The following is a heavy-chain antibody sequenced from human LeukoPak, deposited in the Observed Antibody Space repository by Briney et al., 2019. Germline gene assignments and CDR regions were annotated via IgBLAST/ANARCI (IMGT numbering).Heavy chain of an antibody. J-gene: IGHJ6*04. CDR2: ISGSGGST. Sequence: GGSLRLSCAASGFTFNNFAMSWVRQAPGKGLEWVSAISGSGGSTYYADSVKGRFTISRDNAENTVFLQMNSLRAEDSAVYYCARDLAAWDVWGKGTTVTVSS. CDR3: ARDLAAWDV. V-gene: IGHV3-23*01. CDR1: GFTFNNFA.